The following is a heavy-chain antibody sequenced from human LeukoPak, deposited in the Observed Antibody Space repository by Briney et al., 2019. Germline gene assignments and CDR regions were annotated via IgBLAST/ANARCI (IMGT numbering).Heavy chain of an antibody. CDR2: ITSSVRPP. CDR3: ARDIYCSTRAFDV. V-gene: IGHV3-48*03. CDR1: GLTLSTYE. Sequence: GGSLRPSRAASGLTLSTYEMTWARQAPGKGLELMAFITSSVRPPFYADSVKSRFAIFRDTAKNSLFLQMNNLRGEDTAVYYCARDIYCSTRAFDVWGQGTMVTVS. J-gene: IGHJ3*01. D-gene: IGHD2-8*01.